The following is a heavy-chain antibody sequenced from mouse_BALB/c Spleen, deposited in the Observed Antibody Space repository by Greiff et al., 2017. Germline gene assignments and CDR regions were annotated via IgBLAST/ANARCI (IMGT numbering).Heavy chain of an antibody. J-gene: IGHJ2*01. Sequence: QVQLQQSGAELAKPGASVKMSCKASGYTFTSYWMHWVKQRPGQGLEWIGYINPSTGYTEYNQKFKDKATLTADKSSSTAYMQLSSLTSEDSAVYYCARSDGVLDYWGQGTTLTVSS. CDR2: INPSTGYT. D-gene: IGHD2-3*01. CDR1: GYTFTSYW. V-gene: IGHV1-7*01. CDR3: ARSDGVLDY.